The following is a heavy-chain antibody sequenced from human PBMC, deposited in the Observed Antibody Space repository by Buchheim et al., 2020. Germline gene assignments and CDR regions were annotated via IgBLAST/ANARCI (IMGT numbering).Heavy chain of an antibody. V-gene: IGHV3-23*04. CDR1: GFTFSSYA. D-gene: IGHD5-12*01. Sequence: EVQLVESGGDLIQPGGSLRLSCVVSGFTFSSYAMSWVRQAPGKGLEWVSCISGSGGNTYYADSVKGRFIIPRDNFNNTLFLQMNSLRAEDTAVYYCAKESGYYYYYGMDVWGQGTT. J-gene: IGHJ6*02. CDR2: ISGSGGNT. CDR3: AKESGYYYYYGMDV.